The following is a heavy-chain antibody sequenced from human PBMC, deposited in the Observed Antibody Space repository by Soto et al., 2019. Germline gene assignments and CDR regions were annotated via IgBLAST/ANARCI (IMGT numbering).Heavy chain of an antibody. J-gene: IGHJ2*01. CDR2: IYYTGST. D-gene: IGHD1-1*01. Sequence: QVQLQESGPGLVKPSETLSLTCTVSGGSISNYYWSWIRQPPGKGLEWIGYIYYTGSTNYNPSLKSRVTMSVDTSKNQFSLRLSSVTAADTAVYYCARETRYTNHWYLDLWGRGTLVTVSS. CDR1: GGSISNYY. CDR3: ARETRYTNHWYLDL. V-gene: IGHV4-59*01.